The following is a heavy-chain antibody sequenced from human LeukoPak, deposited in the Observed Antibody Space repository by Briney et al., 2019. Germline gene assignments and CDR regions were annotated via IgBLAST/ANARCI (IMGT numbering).Heavy chain of an antibody. CDR1: GGSISSYC. J-gene: IGHJ4*02. CDR3: ARAVADFWSGQYYFDY. D-gene: IGHD3-3*01. Sequence: SETLSLTCTVSGGSISSYCWSWIRQPPGKGLEWIGCIYYSGSTNYNPSLRSRVTISVDTSKNQFSLKLSSVTAADTAVFYCARAVADFWSGQYYFDYWGQGTLVTVSS. V-gene: IGHV4-59*01. CDR2: IYYSGST.